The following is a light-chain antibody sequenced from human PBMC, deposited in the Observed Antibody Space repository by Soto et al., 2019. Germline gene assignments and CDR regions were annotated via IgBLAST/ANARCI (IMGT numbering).Light chain of an antibody. V-gene: IGKV3-11*01. CDR1: QSIGYY. J-gene: IGKJ1*01. CDR2: DAS. Sequence: IVFTHSPGTLSLSPGERATLSCRASQSIGYYLAWYQEKPGQAPRLLIYDASIRATGIPARFSGSWSGTDFTLTINGLEPEDSAVYYCQQRGNWPPTWTFGQGTKVDIK. CDR3: QQRGNWPPTWT.